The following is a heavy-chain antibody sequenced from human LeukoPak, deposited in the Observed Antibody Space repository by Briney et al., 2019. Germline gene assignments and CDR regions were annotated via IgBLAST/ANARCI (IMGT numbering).Heavy chain of an antibody. J-gene: IGHJ4*02. Sequence: ASVKVSCKASGYTFTGYYIHWVGQAPGQGLEWMGWINPSSGGTNYAQKFQGRVTMTRDQSISTAYMELSRLRSDDTAVYYCARAGEGIAVADYYFDYWGQGTLVTVSS. CDR2: INPSSGGT. CDR1: GYTFTGYY. CDR3: ARAGEGIAVADYYFDY. D-gene: IGHD6-19*01. V-gene: IGHV1-2*02.